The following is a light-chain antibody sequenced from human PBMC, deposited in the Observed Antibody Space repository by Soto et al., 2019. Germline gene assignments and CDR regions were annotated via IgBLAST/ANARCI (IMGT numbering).Light chain of an antibody. CDR1: QGVSSY. Sequence: EIVLTQSPATLSLSPGERATLSCRASQGVSSYLAWYQQKPGQAPRLLIYDASNRATGIPARFRGSGSGTDFTLAITSLEPEAFAVYYCQQRSNWLYNFGQGTKLVSK. V-gene: IGKV3-11*01. J-gene: IGKJ2*01. CDR2: DAS. CDR3: QQRSNWLYN.